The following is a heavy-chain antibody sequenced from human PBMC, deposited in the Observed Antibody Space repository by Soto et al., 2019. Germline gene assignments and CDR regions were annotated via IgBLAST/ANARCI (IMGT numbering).Heavy chain of an antibody. D-gene: IGHD1-26*01. J-gene: IGHJ6*02. V-gene: IGHV3-30-3*01. CDR1: GFTFSSYA. CDR3: ARAVGNYYGMDV. Sequence: PGGSLRLSCAASGFTFSSYAMHWVRQAPGKGLEWVAVISYDGSSAYTNYADSVKGRFTISRDNAKNSLFLQLTSLRDEDTAVYYCARAVGNYYGMDVWGQGTTVTVSS. CDR2: ISYDGSSAYT.